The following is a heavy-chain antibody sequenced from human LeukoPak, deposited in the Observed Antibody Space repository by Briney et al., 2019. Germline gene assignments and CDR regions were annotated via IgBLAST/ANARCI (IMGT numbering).Heavy chain of an antibody. J-gene: IGHJ5*02. CDR1: GYTFTSYD. CDR2: MNPNSGNT. Sequence: ASVKVSCKASGYTFTSYDINWVRQATGQGLECMGWMNPNSGNTGYAQKFQGRVTMTRNTSISTAYMELSSLRSEDTAVYYCARGLYYGDYVFGFDPWGQGTLVTVSS. D-gene: IGHD4-17*01. V-gene: IGHV1-8*01. CDR3: ARGLYYGDYVFGFDP.